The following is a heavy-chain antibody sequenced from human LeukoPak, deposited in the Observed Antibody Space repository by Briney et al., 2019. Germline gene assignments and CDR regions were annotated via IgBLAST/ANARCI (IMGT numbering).Heavy chain of an antibody. CDR3: ALSGYYGSGSYTGGY. D-gene: IGHD3-10*01. J-gene: IGHJ4*02. Sequence: ASVKVSCKASGYTFTSYYMHWVRQAPGQGLEWMGIINPSGGSTSYAQKFQGRVTMTRDTSTSTVYMELSSLRSEDTAVYYCALSGYYGSGSYTGGYWGQGTLVTVSS. V-gene: IGHV1-46*01. CDR2: INPSGGST. CDR1: GYTFTSYY.